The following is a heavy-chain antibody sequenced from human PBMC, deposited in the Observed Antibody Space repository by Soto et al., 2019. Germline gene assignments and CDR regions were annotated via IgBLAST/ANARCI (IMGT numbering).Heavy chain of an antibody. CDR1: GFTFSSYE. J-gene: IGHJ4*02. CDR2: ISSDSSM. Sequence: GGSLRRSCAASGFTFSSYEMNWVRQAPGEGLEWVSFISSDSSMYYADSVKGRFTISRDNAKNSLYLQMNSLRVEDTAVYYCARGGYCSRTLCYKFNCFDFLGQGTLVTV. D-gene: IGHD2-2*02. V-gene: IGHV3-48*03. CDR3: ARGGYCSRTLCYKFNCFDF.